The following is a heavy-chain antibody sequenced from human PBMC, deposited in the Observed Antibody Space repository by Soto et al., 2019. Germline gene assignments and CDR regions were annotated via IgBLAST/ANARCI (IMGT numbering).Heavy chain of an antibody. Sequence: HITVKESSHTLVKPTQTLTLTCTFSGFSLSNIGAGVGWIRQPPGKALEWLALIYWGDDKRYNSSFKPWLTIPKDTSKTHVLLTVANMSPPDTAELHFAYIAYAKGCQIFGSRGLRTLGSVSS. J-gene: IGHJ4*02. CDR3: AYIAYAKGCQIFGS. D-gene: IGHD3-3*01. CDR2: IYWGDDK. V-gene: IGHV2-5*02. CDR1: GFSLSNIGAG.